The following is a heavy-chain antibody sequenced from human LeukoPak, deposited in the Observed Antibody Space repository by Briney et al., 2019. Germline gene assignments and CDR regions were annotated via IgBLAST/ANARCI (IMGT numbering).Heavy chain of an antibody. V-gene: IGHV1-2*02. Sequence: ASVKVSCKASGYSFTGHYMHWVRQAPGQGLEWMGWINPKSGGTNYAQKFQGRVTITAGKSTSTAYMELSSLRSEDTAVYYCARVKAYCSGGSCYYYYMDVWGKGTTVTVSS. CDR2: INPKSGGT. CDR1: GYSFTGHY. J-gene: IGHJ6*03. CDR3: ARVKAYCSGGSCYYYYMDV. D-gene: IGHD2-15*01.